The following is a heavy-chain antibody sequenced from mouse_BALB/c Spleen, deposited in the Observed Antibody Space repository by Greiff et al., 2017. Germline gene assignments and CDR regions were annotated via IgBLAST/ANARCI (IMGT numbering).Heavy chain of an antibody. CDR2: ISYDGSN. J-gene: IGHJ3*01. CDR3: AREGVYYGTWFAY. CDR1: GYSITSCYY. D-gene: IGHD2-1*01. V-gene: IGHV3-6*02. Sequence: VQLKESGPGLVKPSQSLSLTCSVTGYSITSCYYWNWIRQFPGNKLEWMGYISYDGSNNYNPSLKNRISITRDTSKNQFFLKLNSVTTEDTATYYCAREGVYYGTWFAYWGQGTLVTVSA.